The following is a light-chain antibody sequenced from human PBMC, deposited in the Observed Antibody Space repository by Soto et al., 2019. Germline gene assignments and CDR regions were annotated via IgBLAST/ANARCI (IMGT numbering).Light chain of an antibody. J-gene: IGKJ1*01. CDR1: QSISSY. CDR3: QQSYSTPWWT. CDR2: AAS. V-gene: IGKV1-39*01. Sequence: DIQMTQSPSSLSASVGDRVTITCRASQSISSYLNWYQQKPGKAPKLLIYAASSLQSGVPSRFSGSGSGTDFTLTISSLQPEDFATYYCQQSYSTPWWTFGQGTKVEI.